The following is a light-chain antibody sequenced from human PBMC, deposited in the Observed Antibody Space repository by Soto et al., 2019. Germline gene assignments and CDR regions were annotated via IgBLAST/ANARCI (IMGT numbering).Light chain of an antibody. J-gene: IGLJ1*01. Sequence: QSVLTQPASVSGSPGQSITISCTGTRSDVGSYNLVSWYQQHPGKAPKVIIYEVSERPSGVSDRFSGSKSGNTASLMISGLQAEDEADYYCCSYAGSTTQTYVFGRGTKVTV. V-gene: IGLV2-23*02. CDR1: RSDVGSYNL. CDR3: CSYAGSTTQTYV. CDR2: EVS.